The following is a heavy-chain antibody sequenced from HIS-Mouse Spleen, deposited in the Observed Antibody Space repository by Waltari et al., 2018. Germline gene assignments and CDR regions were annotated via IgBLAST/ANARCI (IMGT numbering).Heavy chain of an antibody. V-gene: IGHV4-39*07. CDR2: IYYSGST. J-gene: IGHJ2*01. CDR3: AREIPYSSSWYDWYFDL. CDR1: GGPISSSSYY. Sequence: QVQLQQWGPGLVKPSETLSLTCTVSGGPISSSSYYWGWIRQPPGKGLEWIGSIYYSGSTYYNPSLKSRVTISVDTSKNQFSLKLSSVTAADTAVYYCAREIPYSSSWYDWYFDLWGRGTLVTVSS. D-gene: IGHD6-13*01.